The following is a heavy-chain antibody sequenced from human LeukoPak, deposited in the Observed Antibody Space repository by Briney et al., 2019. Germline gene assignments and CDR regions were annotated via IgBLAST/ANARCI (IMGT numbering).Heavy chain of an antibody. V-gene: IGHV4-31*03. J-gene: IGHJ4*02. CDR3: ARAETPRNSYGYLDY. Sequence: SQTLSLTCTVSGGSISSDDYYWSWIRQHPGKGLEWIGYIYYSGGTYYNPSLKSRVTISIDTSKNQFSLKLSSVTASDTAVYYCARAETPRNSYGYLDYWGQGTLVTVSS. D-gene: IGHD5-18*01. CDR2: IYYSGGT. CDR1: GGSISSDDYY.